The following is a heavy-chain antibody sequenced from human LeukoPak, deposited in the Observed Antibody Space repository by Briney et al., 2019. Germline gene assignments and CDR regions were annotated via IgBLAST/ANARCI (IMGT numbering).Heavy chain of an antibody. D-gene: IGHD3-22*01. CDR2: ISGSGGST. Sequence: GWSLRLSCAASGFTFSSYAMSWVRQAPGKGLEWVSAISGSGGSTYYADSVKGRFTISRDNSKNTLYLQMNSLRAEDTAVYYCAKDRNTMISRGGYFDFWGQGTLVTVSS. J-gene: IGHJ4*02. CDR3: AKDRNTMISRGGYFDF. CDR1: GFTFSSYA. V-gene: IGHV3-23*01.